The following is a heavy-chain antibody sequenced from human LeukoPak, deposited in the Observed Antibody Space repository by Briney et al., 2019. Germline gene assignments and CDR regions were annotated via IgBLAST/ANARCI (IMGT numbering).Heavy chain of an antibody. V-gene: IGHV3-7*03. CDR3: AKDHHIVVVTAMALDY. Sequence: GGSLRLSCAASGFTFSSYWMSWVRQAPGKGLEWVANIKQDGSEKYYVDSVKGRFTISRDNSKNTLYLQMNSLRAEDTAVYYCAKDHHIVVVTAMALDYWGQGTLVTVSS. J-gene: IGHJ4*02. CDR2: IKQDGSEK. CDR1: GFTFSSYW. D-gene: IGHD2-21*02.